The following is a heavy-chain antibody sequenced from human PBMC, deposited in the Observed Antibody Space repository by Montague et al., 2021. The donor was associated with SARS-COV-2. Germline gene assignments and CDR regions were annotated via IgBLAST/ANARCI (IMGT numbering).Heavy chain of an antibody. D-gene: IGHD3-9*01. CDR1: GFSLSTSGMR. CDR2: XDWDDDK. CDR3: ARSYYDILTAYYTPFDY. J-gene: IGHJ4*02. Sequence: PALVKPTQTLTLTCTFSGFSLSTSGMRASWIRQPPGKALEWLAHXDWDDDKFYSTSLKTRLTISKDTSKNQVVLTMTNMDPVDTATYYCARSYYDILTAYYTPFDYWGQGTLVTVSS. V-gene: IGHV2-70*04.